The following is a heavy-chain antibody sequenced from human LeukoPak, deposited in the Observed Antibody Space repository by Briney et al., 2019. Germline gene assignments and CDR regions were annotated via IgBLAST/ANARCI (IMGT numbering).Heavy chain of an antibody. CDR3: ASGLDTAMVFDY. J-gene: IGHJ4*02. V-gene: IGHV1-46*01. Sequence: ASVTVSCKASGYTFTSYYMHWVRQAPGQGLEWMGIINPSGGSTNYAQKFKGRVTMTRDTSTSTVYMELSSLRSEDTAVYYCASGLDTAMVFDYWGQGTLVTVSS. CDR2: INPSGGST. D-gene: IGHD5-18*01. CDR1: GYTFTSYY.